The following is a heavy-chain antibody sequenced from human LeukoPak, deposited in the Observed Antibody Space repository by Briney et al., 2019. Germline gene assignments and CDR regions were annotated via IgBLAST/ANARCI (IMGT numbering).Heavy chain of an antibody. D-gene: IGHD6-6*01. Sequence: PGGSLRLSCAASGFTALSFSSYTMYWVRQAPGKGLECVTSISSGSRYMYYADSVKGRFTISRDNAKTSLYLQMNSLRAEDTAIYYCARDAINAARGWFDPWGQGTLVAVSS. CDR2: ISSGSRYM. V-gene: IGHV3-21*01. J-gene: IGHJ5*02. CDR3: ARDAINAARGWFDP. CDR1: GFTALSFSSYT.